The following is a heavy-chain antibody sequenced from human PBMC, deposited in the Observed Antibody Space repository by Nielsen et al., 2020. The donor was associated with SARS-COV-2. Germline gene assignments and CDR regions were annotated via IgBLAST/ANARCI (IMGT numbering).Heavy chain of an antibody. D-gene: IGHD2-2*02. CDR2: LSGSSRYI. Sequence: GESLKISCAASGFNFSGHSMSWVRQAPGKGLEWVSSLSGSSRYIYYADSLRGRFTISRDNAQNSLFLQMNSLRAEDTAVYYCARIIIQCSSTHCYTLGGMDVWGKGATVTVSS. V-gene: IGHV3-21*01. J-gene: IGHJ6*04. CDR1: GFNFSGHS. CDR3: ARIIIQCSSTHCYTLGGMDV.